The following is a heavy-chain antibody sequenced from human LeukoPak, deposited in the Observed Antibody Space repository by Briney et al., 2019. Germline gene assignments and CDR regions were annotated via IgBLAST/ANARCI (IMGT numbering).Heavy chain of an antibody. CDR1: GITFRNAW. J-gene: IGHJ4*02. CDR3: ARDPRSRSYDILPGYSH. CDR2: IYSDGSR. V-gene: IGHV3-66*01. Sequence: PGGSLRLFCGASGITFRNAWLSWVRQAPGKGLEGGPVIYSDGSRYYAESLKGRFTITRDNSKNTLYLQMNSRRPEHTAVYYCARDPRSRSYDILPGYSHWGQGTLVTVSS. D-gene: IGHD3-9*01.